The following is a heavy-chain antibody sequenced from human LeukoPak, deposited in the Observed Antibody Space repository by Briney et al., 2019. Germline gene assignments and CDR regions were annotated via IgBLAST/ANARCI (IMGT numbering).Heavy chain of an antibody. D-gene: IGHD2-2*01. Sequence: ASVKVSCKASGYTFTSYYMHWVRQAPGQGLEWMGIINPSGGSTSYAQKFQGRVTMTRDTSTSTVYMELSSLRSEDTAVYYCARGRVVVPAAILSDLDYWGQGTLVTVSS. CDR2: INPSGGST. J-gene: IGHJ4*02. V-gene: IGHV1-46*01. CDR3: ARGRVVVPAAILSDLDY. CDR1: GYTFTSYY.